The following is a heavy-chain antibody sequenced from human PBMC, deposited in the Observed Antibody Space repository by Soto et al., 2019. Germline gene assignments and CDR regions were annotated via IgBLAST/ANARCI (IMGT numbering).Heavy chain of an antibody. CDR3: ARVSEMATTCFFDY. J-gene: IGHJ4*02. CDR2: IYYSGST. CDR1: GGSISSYY. D-gene: IGHD1-1*01. V-gene: IGHV4-59*01. Sequence: SETLSLTCTVSGGSISSYYWSWIRQPPGKGLEWIGYIYYSGSTNYNPSLKSRVTISVDTSKNQFSLKLSSVTAADTAVYYCARVSEMATTCFFDYWGQGTLVTVSS.